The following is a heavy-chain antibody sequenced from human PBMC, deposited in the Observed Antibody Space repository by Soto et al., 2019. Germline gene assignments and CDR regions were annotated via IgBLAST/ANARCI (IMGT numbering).Heavy chain of an antibody. CDR2: ISSSGSTI. J-gene: IGHJ5*02. CDR1: GFTFSDYY. Sequence: QVQLVESGGGLVKPGGSLRLSCAASGFTFSDYYMSWIRQAPGKGLEWVSYISSSGSTIYSADSVKGRFTISRDNAKNSLYLQMNSLRAEDTAVYYCARERLVVVAATWGNWFDPWGQGTLVTVSS. D-gene: IGHD2-15*01. V-gene: IGHV3-11*01. CDR3: ARERLVVVAATWGNWFDP.